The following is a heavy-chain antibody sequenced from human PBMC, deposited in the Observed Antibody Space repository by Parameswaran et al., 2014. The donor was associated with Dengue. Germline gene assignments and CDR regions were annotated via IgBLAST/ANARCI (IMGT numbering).Heavy chain of an antibody. D-gene: IGHD6-13*01. Sequence: WIRQPPGKRLEWVAVIWYDGSNKNYADSVKSRFTISRDNSRNTLYLQMNSLRVEDTAVYYCAKEGAAYRGYFYGMDVWGQGTTVTVSS. CDR2: IWYDGSNK. V-gene: IGHV3-33*06. J-gene: IGHJ6*02. CDR3: AKEGAAYRGYFYGMDV.